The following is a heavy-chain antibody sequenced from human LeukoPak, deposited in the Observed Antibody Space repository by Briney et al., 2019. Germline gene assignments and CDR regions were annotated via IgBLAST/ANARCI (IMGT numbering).Heavy chain of an antibody. J-gene: IGHJ4*02. CDR3: ARREGMIVTGYLDFDY. Sequence: GESLKISCKGSGYSFTSYWISWVRQMPGKGREWMGIIYPGDSDTRYSPSFQGQVAISSDKSISTAYLQWSRLKASDTAMYYCARREGMIVTGYLDFDYWGQGTLVTVSS. CDR2: IYPGDSDT. V-gene: IGHV5-51*01. CDR1: GYSFTSYW. D-gene: IGHD3-9*01.